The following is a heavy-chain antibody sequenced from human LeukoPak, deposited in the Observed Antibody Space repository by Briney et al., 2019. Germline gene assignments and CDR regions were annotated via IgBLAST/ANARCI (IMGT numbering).Heavy chain of an antibody. D-gene: IGHD3-10*01. J-gene: IGHJ4*02. CDR1: GFIFSDYY. Sequence: GGSLRLSCAASGFIFSDYYMSWIRQAPGKGLEWLSYMSIDGSSRYYADSVKGRFAISRDNAKNSLYLQMNSLRAEDTAVYYCARDKYGSGSYSWSKRLDYWGQGTLVTVSS. V-gene: IGHV3-11*04. CDR2: MSIDGSSR. CDR3: ARDKYGSGSYSWSKRLDY.